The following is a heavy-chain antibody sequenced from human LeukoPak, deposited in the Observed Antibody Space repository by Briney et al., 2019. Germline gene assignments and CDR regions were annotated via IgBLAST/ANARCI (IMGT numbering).Heavy chain of an antibody. CDR1: GGSFSGYY. CDR3: AAAINYDILTGYFY. V-gene: IGHV4-34*01. CDR2: INHSGST. D-gene: IGHD3-9*01. Sequence: SETLSLTCAVYGGSFSGYYWSWIRQPPGKGLEWIGEINHSGSTNYNPSLKSRVTISVDTSKNQFSLKLSSVTAADTAVYYCAAAINYDILTGYFYRGQGTLVTVSS. J-gene: IGHJ4*02.